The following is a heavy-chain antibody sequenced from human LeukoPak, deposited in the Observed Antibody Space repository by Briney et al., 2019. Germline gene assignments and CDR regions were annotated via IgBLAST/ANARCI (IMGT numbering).Heavy chain of an antibody. CDR3: VRDHCSGGSCSSFDY. D-gene: IGHD2-15*01. V-gene: IGHV1-18*01. Sequence: ASVKVSCKPSGYTFTNYGISWVRQAPGQGLEWMGWIGAYNGDTNYAQKLQGRVTMTTDTSTSTAYMELRSLRSDDTAVHYCVRDHCSGGSCSSFDYWGQGTLVTVSS. CDR2: IGAYNGDT. CDR1: GYTFTNYG. J-gene: IGHJ4*02.